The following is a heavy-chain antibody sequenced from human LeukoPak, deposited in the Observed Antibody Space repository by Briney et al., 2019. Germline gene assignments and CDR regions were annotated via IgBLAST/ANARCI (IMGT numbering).Heavy chain of an antibody. D-gene: IGHD2-21*01. V-gene: IGHV3-74*01. CDR1: GFTFSNSW. CDR2: INSDGSST. J-gene: IGHJ6*04. Sequence: SGGSLRLSCAASGFTFSNSWMHWVRQAPGKGLVWVSRINSDGSSTTYADSVKGRFTISRDNAKNTLTLQMNSLRAEDTAVYYCARSVYGGARMDVWVKGTPVTVSS. CDR3: ARSVYGGARMDV.